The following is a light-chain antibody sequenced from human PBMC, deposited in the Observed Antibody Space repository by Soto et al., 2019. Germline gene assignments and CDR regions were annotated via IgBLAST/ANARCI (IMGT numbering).Light chain of an antibody. Sequence: QTVVTQEPSLTVSPGGTVTLTCASSIGAVTSGYYANWFQQKPGQAPRSLIYGTTNKHSWTPARFLGSLLGGKAALTLSGVQPEDEAEYYCLLYSGGALHGVFGGGTQLTVL. V-gene: IGLV7-43*01. CDR3: LLYSGGALHGV. CDR2: GTT. J-gene: IGLJ3*02. CDR1: IGAVTSGYY.